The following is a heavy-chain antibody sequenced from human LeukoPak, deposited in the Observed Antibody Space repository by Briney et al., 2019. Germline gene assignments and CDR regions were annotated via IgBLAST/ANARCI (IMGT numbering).Heavy chain of an antibody. D-gene: IGHD2-21*01. CDR3: ARVVSSFDYYYYMDV. J-gene: IGHJ6*03. V-gene: IGHV4-4*07. CDR1: GGSFRSYY. Sequence: SETLSLTCTVSGGSFRSYYWSWIRQPAGKGLEWIGRIYTSGSTKYNPSLKSRVTMSLDTSKNHFSLKLSSVTAADTAVYYCARVVSSFDYYYYMDVWGKGTTVTISS. CDR2: IYTSGST.